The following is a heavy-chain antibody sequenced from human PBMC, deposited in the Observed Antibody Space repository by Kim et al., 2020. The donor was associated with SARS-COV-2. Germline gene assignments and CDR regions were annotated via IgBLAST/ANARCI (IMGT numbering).Heavy chain of an antibody. Sequence: GGSLRLSCAASGFTFSSYAMHWVRQAPGKGLEWVAVISYDGSNKYYADSVKGRFTISRDNSKNTLYLQMNSLRAEDTAVYYCARVHSSGYYYRLSFDIWG. D-gene: IGHD3-22*01. V-gene: IGHV3-30-3*01. CDR3: ARVHSSGYYYRLSFDI. CDR2: ISYDGSNK. J-gene: IGHJ3*02. CDR1: GFTFSSYA.